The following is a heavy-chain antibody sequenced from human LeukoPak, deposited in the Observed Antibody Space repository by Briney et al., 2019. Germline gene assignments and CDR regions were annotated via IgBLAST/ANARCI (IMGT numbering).Heavy chain of an antibody. J-gene: IGHJ3*02. CDR2: ISGSGGST. D-gene: IGHD5-12*01. V-gene: IGHV3-23*01. CDR1: GFTFSSYA. CDR3: AKDGWIVHDAFDI. Sequence: QAGGSLRLSCAASGFTFSSYAMSWVRQAPGKGLEWVSAISGSGGSTYYADSVKGRFTISRDNSKNTLYLQMNSLRAEDTAVYYCAKDGWIVHDAFDIWGQGTMVTVSS.